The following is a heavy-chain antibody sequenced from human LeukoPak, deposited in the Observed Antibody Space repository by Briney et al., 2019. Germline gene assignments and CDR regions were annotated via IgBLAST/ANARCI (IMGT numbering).Heavy chain of an antibody. CDR3: ARRSSRMRLYHYYYYYMDV. J-gene: IGHJ6*03. D-gene: IGHD2-2*02. CDR2: MNPNSGNT. CDR1: GYTFTSYD. V-gene: IGHV1-8*01. Sequence: GASVKVSCKASGYTFTSYDINWVRQATGQGLEWMGWMNPNSGNTGYAQKFQGRVTMTRNTSISTAYMELSSLRSEDTAVYYCARRSSRMRLYHYYYYYMDVWGKGTTVTVSS.